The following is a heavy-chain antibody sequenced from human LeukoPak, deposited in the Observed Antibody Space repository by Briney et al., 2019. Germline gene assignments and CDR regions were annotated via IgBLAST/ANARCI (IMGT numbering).Heavy chain of an antibody. CDR3: ATETYYYDSSGYGDAFDI. CDR1: GYSFTTYW. CDR2: IYPGDSDT. V-gene: IGHV5-51*01. Sequence: GESLQISCKGSGYSFTTYWIGWVRQMPGKGLEWMGIIYPGDSDTRYSPSFQGQVTISVDKSISTAYLQWSSLKASDTAMYYCATETYYYDSSGYGDAFDIWGQGTMVTVSS. D-gene: IGHD3-22*01. J-gene: IGHJ3*02.